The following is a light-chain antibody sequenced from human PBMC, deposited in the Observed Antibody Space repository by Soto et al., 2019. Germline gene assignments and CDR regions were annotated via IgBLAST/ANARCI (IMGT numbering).Light chain of an antibody. CDR1: QSISSW. V-gene: IGKV1-5*01. Sequence: DIQMTQSPSTLSASVGDRVTITCRASQSISSWLAWYQQKPGKAPKLLIYDASSLESGVPSRFSGSGSGTEFTLTISSLQPDDCATYYCQQYNSYSWGRRFGQGTKLEIK. CDR2: DAS. CDR3: QQYNSYSWGRR. J-gene: IGKJ2*04.